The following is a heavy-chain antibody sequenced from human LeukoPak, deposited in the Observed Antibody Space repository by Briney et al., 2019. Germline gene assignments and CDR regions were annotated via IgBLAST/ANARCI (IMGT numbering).Heavy chain of an antibody. Sequence: SETLSLTCAVYGGSFSGYYWSWIRQPPGKGLEWIGEINHSGSTNYNPTLKSRVTISVDTSKNQFSLKLSSVTAAGTAVYYCARVGRYPTYYYGSGSYYSPFDYWGQGTLVTVSS. J-gene: IGHJ4*02. CDR1: GGSFSGYY. CDR2: INHSGST. CDR3: ARVGRYPTYYYGSGSYYSPFDY. V-gene: IGHV4-34*01. D-gene: IGHD3-10*01.